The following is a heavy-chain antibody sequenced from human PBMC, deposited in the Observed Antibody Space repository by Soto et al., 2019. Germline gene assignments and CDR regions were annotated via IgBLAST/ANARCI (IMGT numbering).Heavy chain of an antibody. J-gene: IGHJ4*02. CDR3: ARFNDYGLFDY. V-gene: IGHV4-59*01. CDR2: IYYSGST. Sequence: SQTLRLRCTGSGGSMRSYEWIWIRQPPGKGLEWIGYIYYSGSTNYNPSLKSRVTISVDTSKNQFSLKLSSVTAADTAVYYCARFNDYGLFDYWSQGTLVTVS. D-gene: IGHD4-17*01. CDR1: GGSMRSYE.